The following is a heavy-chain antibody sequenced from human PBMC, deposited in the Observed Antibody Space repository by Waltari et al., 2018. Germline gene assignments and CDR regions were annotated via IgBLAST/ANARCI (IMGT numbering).Heavy chain of an antibody. Sequence: QVQLHQWGAGLLKPSETLSLTCGSSGGSFTGYYWSWIRQPPGGGLEWIGQINDRGSTIYNPSLKGRITMSEDTSKKEFSLKLRSVTAADTAVYFCARNFDYIWANYGLNWFEPWGQGTL. CDR2: INDRGST. D-gene: IGHD3-16*02. V-gene: IGHV4-34*01. J-gene: IGHJ5*02. CDR3: ARNFDYIWANYGLNWFEP. CDR1: GGSFTGYY.